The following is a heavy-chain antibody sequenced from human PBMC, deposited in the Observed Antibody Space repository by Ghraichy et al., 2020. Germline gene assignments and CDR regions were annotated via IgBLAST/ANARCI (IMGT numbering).Heavy chain of an antibody. CDR2: VYYSGST. CDR3: ARRGSAAYPFDY. D-gene: IGHD2-15*01. J-gene: IGHJ4*02. V-gene: IGHV4-59*01. CDR1: SGSISGFY. Sequence: SQTLSLTCTVSSGSISGFYWSWIRQPPGKGLEWIGYVYYSGSTSYNPSLKSRVTISVDTSKNQFSLKLSSVTAADTAVYYCARRGSAAYPFDYWGQGTLVTVSS.